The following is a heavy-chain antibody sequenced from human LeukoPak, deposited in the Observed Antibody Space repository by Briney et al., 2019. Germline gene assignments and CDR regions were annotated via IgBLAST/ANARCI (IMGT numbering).Heavy chain of an antibody. CDR1: GFTFSSYA. V-gene: IGHV3-23*01. D-gene: IGHD4-17*01. CDR3: AKDPGPYGDYYFDY. J-gene: IGHJ4*02. CDR2: ISGSGDST. Sequence: GGYLRLSCAASGFTFSSYAMSWVRQAPGKGLEWVSAISGSGDSTYYADSVKGRFTISRDNSKNTLYLQMNSLRAEDTAVYYCAKDPGPYGDYYFDYWGQGTLVTVSS.